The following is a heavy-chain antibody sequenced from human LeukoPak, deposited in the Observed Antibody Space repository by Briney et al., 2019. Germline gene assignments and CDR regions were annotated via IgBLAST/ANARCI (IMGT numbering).Heavy chain of an antibody. D-gene: IGHD2-21*02. CDR1: GFTFSDYA. Sequence: GGSLRLSCAASGFTFSDYALGWVRQAPGRGLEWVATLSGSGAGTYYSDSVQGRFTISRDNSKRTLFLQMNSLRAEDTAVYYCARATAGPNAFDIWGQGTMVTVSS. CDR3: ARATAGPNAFDI. J-gene: IGHJ3*02. CDR2: LSGSGAGT. V-gene: IGHV3-23*01.